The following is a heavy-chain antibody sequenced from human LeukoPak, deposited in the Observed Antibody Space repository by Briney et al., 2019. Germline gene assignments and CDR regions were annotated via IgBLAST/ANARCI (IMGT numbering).Heavy chain of an antibody. CDR3: AKGSSSSRPYFFDH. J-gene: IGHJ4*02. V-gene: IGHV3-23*01. CDR2: VTDDGGST. D-gene: IGHD6-6*01. CDR1: GFTFSSYS. Sequence: GGSLRLSCAASGFTFSSYSMNWVRQAPGKGLEWVSAVTDDGGSTYYAGSVQGRFTISRDNSKSTLYLQMNSLRADDTAIYYCAKGSSSSRPYFFDHWAPGTLVTVSS.